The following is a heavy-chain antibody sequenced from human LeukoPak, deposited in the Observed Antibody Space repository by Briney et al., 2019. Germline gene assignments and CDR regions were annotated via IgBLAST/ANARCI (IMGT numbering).Heavy chain of an antibody. Sequence: ASETLSLTCAVYGGSFSGYYWSWIRQPPGKGLEWIGEINHSGSTNYNPSLKSRVTISVDTSKNQFSLKLSSVTAADTAVYYCASLRRDGYNFDYWGQGTLVTVSS. D-gene: IGHD5-24*01. J-gene: IGHJ4*02. CDR2: INHSGST. CDR1: GGSFSGYY. V-gene: IGHV4-34*01. CDR3: ASLRRDGYNFDY.